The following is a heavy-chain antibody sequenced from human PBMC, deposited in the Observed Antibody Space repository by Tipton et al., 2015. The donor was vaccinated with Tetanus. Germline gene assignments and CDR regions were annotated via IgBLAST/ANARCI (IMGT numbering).Heavy chain of an antibody. Sequence: TLSLTCTVSGGSISSYYWSWIRQPPGKGLEWIGYIYYSGSTNYNPSLKSRVTISVDTSKNQFSLKLNSVTAADTAVYYCARDRDYYGSGSRGMDVWGQGTRVTVSS. CDR1: GGSISSYY. V-gene: IGHV4-59*01. CDR3: ARDRDYYGSGSRGMDV. D-gene: IGHD3-10*01. J-gene: IGHJ6*02. CDR2: IYYSGST.